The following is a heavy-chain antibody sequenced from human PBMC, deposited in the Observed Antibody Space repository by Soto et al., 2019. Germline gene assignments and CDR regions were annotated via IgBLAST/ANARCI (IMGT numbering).Heavy chain of an antibody. CDR3: ARSTIFGVVMIDY. CDR2: INAGNGNT. V-gene: IGHV1-3*01. Sequence: GASVKVSCKASGYTFTSYAMHWVRQAPGQRLEWMGWINAGNGNTKYSQKFQGRVTITRDTSASTAYMELSSLRSEDTAVYYCARSTIFGVVMIDYWGQGTLVTVSS. D-gene: IGHD3-3*01. J-gene: IGHJ4*02. CDR1: GYTFTSYA.